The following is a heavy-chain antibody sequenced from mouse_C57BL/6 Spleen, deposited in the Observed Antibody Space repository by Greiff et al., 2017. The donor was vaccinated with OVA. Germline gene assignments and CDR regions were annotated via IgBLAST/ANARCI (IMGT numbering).Heavy chain of an antibody. CDR2: IDPSDSYT. CDR1: GYTFTSYW. J-gene: IGHJ1*03. CDR3: ARSFYCGSSYWYFDV. Sequence: VQLQQPGAELVMPGASVKLSCKASGYTFTSYWMHWVKQRPGQGLEWIGEIDPSDSYTNYNQKFKGKSTLTVDKSSSTAYMQLSSLTSEDSAVYYCARSFYCGSSYWYFDVWGTGTTVTVSS. D-gene: IGHD1-1*01. V-gene: IGHV1-69*01.